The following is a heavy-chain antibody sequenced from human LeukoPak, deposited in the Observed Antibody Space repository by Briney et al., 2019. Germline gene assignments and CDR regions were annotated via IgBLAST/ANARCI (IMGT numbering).Heavy chain of an antibody. J-gene: IGHJ6*02. Sequence: GRSLRLSCAASGFTFSSYAMHWVRQAPGKGLEWVAVISYDGSNKYYADSVKGRFTISRDNSKNTLYLQMNSLRAEDTAVYYCAKAFCSSTSCQNDWGGLDYYYGMDVWGQGTTVTVSS. V-gene: IGHV3-30-3*01. CDR3: AKAFCSSTSCQNDWGGLDYYYGMDV. CDR2: ISYDGSNK. D-gene: IGHD2-2*01. CDR1: GFTFSSYA.